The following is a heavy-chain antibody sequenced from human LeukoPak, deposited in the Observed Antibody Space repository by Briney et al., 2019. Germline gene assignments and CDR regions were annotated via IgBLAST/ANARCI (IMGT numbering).Heavy chain of an antibody. CDR1: GFIFSSDW. CDR3: ARVYPLYHFDY. V-gene: IGHV3-7*01. D-gene: IGHD2-2*01. J-gene: IGHJ4*02. Sequence: PGGSLRLSCAASGFIFSSDWVSWVRQAPGKGPEWVANINPDGSDKYYVDSVNGRFIISRDNAKNSLYLQMNSLRAEASAVYYCARVYPLYHFDYWGQGTLVTVSS. CDR2: INPDGSDK.